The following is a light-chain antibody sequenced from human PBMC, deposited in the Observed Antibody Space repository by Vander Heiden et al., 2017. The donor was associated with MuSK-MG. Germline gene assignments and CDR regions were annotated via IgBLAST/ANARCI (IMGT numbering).Light chain of an antibody. CDR2: DDI. CDR1: NVGRKG. V-gene: IGLV3-21*02. J-gene: IGLJ2*01. CDR3: QVWDTVSDHLVV. Sequence: SYVLTQPPSVSVAPGQTATIPCGGNNVGRKGGHWYQRKPGQAPVLVVYDDIDRPSGIPGRFSGSNSGNTATLTISTVEAGDEADYYCQVWDTVSDHLVVFGGGTKLTVL.